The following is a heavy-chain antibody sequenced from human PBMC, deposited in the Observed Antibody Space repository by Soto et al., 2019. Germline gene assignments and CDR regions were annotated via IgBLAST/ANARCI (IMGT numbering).Heavy chain of an antibody. CDR3: ARDADTTGHYSHFDL. CDR2: MHTGGNEK. D-gene: IGHD3-9*01. CDR1: GFTFSYYG. Sequence: QVQLVESGGGVVQPGGSLRLSCAASGFTFSYYGFHWVRQAPGKGLEWVAVMHTGGNEKYYVDSVKGRFTVSRDDSRNMVYLEMNGLMAEDTAEYFCARDADTTGHYSHFDLWGRGALVAVS. J-gene: IGHJ4*02. V-gene: IGHV3-33*08.